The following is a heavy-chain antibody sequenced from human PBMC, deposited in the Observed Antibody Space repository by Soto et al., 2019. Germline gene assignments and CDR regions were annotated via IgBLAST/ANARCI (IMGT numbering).Heavy chain of an antibody. CDR3: AKLGIRIQPDY. CDR1: GFTFSSYA. CDR2: ISGSGST. D-gene: IGHD3-16*01. V-gene: IGHV3-23*01. J-gene: IGHJ4*02. Sequence: RLSCAASGFTFSSYAMSWVRQAPGKGLEWVSAISGSGSTYYADSVKGRFTISRDNSKNTLYLQMNSLRAEDTAVYYCAKLGIRIQPDYWGQGTLVTVSS.